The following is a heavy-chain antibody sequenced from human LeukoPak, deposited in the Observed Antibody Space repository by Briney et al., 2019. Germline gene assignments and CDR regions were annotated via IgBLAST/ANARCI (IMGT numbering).Heavy chain of an antibody. CDR1: GYTFTSYG. J-gene: IGHJ4*02. Sequence: ASVKVSCKASGYTFTSYGISWVRQAPGQGLEWMGWISAYNGNTNYAQKPQGRVTMTTDTSTSTAYMELRSLRSDDTAVYYCARDHYDFWSGSANYWGQGTLVTVSS. V-gene: IGHV1-18*01. CDR3: ARDHYDFWSGSANY. CDR2: ISAYNGNT. D-gene: IGHD3-3*01.